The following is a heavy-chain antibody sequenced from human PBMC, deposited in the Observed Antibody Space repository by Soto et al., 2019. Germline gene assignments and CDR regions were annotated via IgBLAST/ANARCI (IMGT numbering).Heavy chain of an antibody. CDR3: ARSPNYYYYGFDV. J-gene: IGHJ6*02. Sequence: NPSETLSLTCTVSGGSVSSGDYFWSWLRQSPGKRLEWIAYIYYSGSTNYNPSLKSRATISVDTSKGQVSLTLTSMTAADAALYYCARSPNYYYYGFDVWGQGTAVTVSS. CDR1: GGSVSSGDYF. CDR2: IYYSGST. D-gene: IGHD3-10*01. V-gene: IGHV4-61*08.